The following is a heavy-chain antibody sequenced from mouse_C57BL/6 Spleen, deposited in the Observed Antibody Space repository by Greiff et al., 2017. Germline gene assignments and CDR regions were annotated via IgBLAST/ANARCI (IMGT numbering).Heavy chain of an antibody. CDR1: GYTFTGYW. CDR2: IDPSDSYT. V-gene: IGHV1-59*01. CDR3: ARSAHSNYSYAMDY. Sequence: QVQLKQPGAELVRPGTSVKLSCKASGYTFTGYWMHWVKQRPGQGLEWIGVIDPSDSYTNYNQKFKGKATLTVDTSSSTAYMQLSSLTSEDSAVYYCARSAHSNYSYAMDYWGQGTSVTVSS. D-gene: IGHD2-5*01. J-gene: IGHJ4*01.